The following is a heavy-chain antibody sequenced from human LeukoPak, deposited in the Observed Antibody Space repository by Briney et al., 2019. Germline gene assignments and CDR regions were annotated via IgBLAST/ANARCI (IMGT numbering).Heavy chain of an antibody. Sequence: GGSLRLSCAASGFTVSDNYMSWVRQALGKGLEWGSVIYSGGSTNYADSVKGRFTIFRDNSKNTLYLQMNSLRADDTAVYYCARDPGYSYGLDYWGQGTLVTVSS. V-gene: IGHV3-66*01. D-gene: IGHD5-18*01. J-gene: IGHJ4*02. CDR3: ARDPGYSYGLDY. CDR2: IYSGGST. CDR1: GFTVSDNY.